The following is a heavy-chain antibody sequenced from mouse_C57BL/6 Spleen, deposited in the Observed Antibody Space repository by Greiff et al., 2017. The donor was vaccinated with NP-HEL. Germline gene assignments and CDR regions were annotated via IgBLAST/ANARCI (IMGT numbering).Heavy chain of an antibody. J-gene: IGHJ1*03. Sequence: EVKLMESEGGLVQPGRSMKLSCTASGFTFSDYYMAWVRQVPEKGLEWVANINYDGSSTYYLDSLKSRFIISRDNAKNILYLQMSSLKSEDTATYYCARVYYGSSYGYFDVWGTGTTVTVSS. CDR3: ARVYYGSSYGYFDV. CDR2: INYDGSST. V-gene: IGHV5-16*01. D-gene: IGHD1-1*01. CDR1: GFTFSDYY.